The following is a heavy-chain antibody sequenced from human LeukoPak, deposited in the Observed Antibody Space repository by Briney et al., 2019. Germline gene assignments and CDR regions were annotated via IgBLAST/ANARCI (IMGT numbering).Heavy chain of an antibody. D-gene: IGHD3-10*01. CDR3: ARRLSYYYGSGSDFDY. CDR2: IYPGDSDT. Sequence: GESLKISCKGSGYSFTSYWIGWVRQMPGKGLEWMGIIYPGDSDTRYSPSFQGQVTISADKSISTAYLQWSSLKASDTAMYYCARRLSYYYGSGSDFDYWGQGTLVTVSS. CDR1: GYSFTSYW. V-gene: IGHV5-51*01. J-gene: IGHJ4*02.